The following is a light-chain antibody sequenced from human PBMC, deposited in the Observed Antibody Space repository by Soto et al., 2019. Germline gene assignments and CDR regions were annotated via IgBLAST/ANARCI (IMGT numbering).Light chain of an antibody. V-gene: IGKV3-20*01. CDR2: GAS. CDR3: QQYGSSSLS. Sequence: EIVLTQSPGTLSLSPGKRATLSCRASQSISSSYLAWYQQRPGQAPRLLIYGASSRATGIPDRFSGSGSGTEFTLTISRLEPEDFAVYYCQQYGSSSLSFGGGTKVDIK. J-gene: IGKJ4*01. CDR1: QSISSSY.